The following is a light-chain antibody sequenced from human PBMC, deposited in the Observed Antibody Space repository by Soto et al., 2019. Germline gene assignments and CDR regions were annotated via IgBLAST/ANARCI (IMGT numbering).Light chain of an antibody. CDR3: TSYVGSDIWV. Sequence: QSALTQPPSASGSPGQSVTISCTGTSSDVGAYKYVSWYQQYPGKAPKLMIYEVSQRPSGVPDRFPGSKSGNTASLTVSGLQAEDEADYYCTSYVGSDIWVFGGGTKVTVL. J-gene: IGLJ3*02. CDR2: EVS. CDR1: SSDVGAYKY. V-gene: IGLV2-8*01.